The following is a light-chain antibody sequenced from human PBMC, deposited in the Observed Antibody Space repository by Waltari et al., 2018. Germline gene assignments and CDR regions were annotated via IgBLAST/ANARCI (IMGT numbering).Light chain of an antibody. V-gene: IGKV4-1*01. CDR2: WAS. Sequence: DIVMTQSPGSLVVSLGERATINCKSGQDILYNSNNKNYLAWYHHKPGQSPKLLFYWASNRASGVPDRFSGSGSGTDFTLTISRVQAEDVAIYYCQQYYKTPSFGGGTKVE. CDR3: QQYYKTPS. J-gene: IGKJ4*01. CDR1: QDILYNSNNKNY.